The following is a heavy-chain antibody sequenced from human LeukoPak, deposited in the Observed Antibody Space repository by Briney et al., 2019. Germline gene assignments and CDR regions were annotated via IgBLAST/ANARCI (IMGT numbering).Heavy chain of an antibody. CDR2: ISAYNGNT. Sequence: GASVKVSCKASGYTFTSYGISWVRQAPGQGLEWMGWISAYNGNTNYAQKLQGRVTMTTDTSTSTAYMELRSLRSDDTAVYYCARVATIFGVVTWKLDYWGQGTLVTVSS. CDR1: GYTFTSYG. V-gene: IGHV1-18*01. D-gene: IGHD3-3*01. CDR3: ARVATIFGVVTWKLDY. J-gene: IGHJ4*02.